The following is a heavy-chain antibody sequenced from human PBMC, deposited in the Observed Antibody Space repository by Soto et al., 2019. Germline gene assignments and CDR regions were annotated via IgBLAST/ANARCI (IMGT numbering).Heavy chain of an antibody. CDR1: GFTFSSYS. J-gene: IGHJ4*02. CDR2: ISGSSSTI. D-gene: IGHD3-16*01. Sequence: GGSLRLSCAASGFTFSSYSMNWVRQAPGKGLEWLSYISGSSSTIKYADSVKGRFTVSRDNAENSLYLQMNSLRAEDAAVYYCASATMIPYFDYWGPGTLVTVSS. CDR3: ASATMIPYFDY. V-gene: IGHV3-48*01.